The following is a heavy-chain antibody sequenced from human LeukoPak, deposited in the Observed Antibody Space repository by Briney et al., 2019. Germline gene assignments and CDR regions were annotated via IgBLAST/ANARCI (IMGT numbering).Heavy chain of an antibody. CDR2: IYSGGST. V-gene: IGHV3-53*01. CDR1: GLTVSSNY. J-gene: IGHJ4*02. CDR3: ARATCGSCPFDF. D-gene: IGHD5-12*01. Sequence: GGSLRLSCAASGLTVSSNYMSWVRQAPGKGLEWVAVIYSGGSTYYADSVKGRFTISRDKSKNTVYLQMNSLRAEDTAVYYCARATCGSCPFDFGGQGTLVTVPS.